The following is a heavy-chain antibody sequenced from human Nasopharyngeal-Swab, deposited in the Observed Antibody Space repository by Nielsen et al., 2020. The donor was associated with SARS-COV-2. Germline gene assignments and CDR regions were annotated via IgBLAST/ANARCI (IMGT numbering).Heavy chain of an antibody. D-gene: IGHD1-26*01. CDR3: ATGAPSGTFYDN. Sequence: GESLKISCAVSGSTFTNVWMTWVRQAPGQGLEWVARISSKRDGETRDYAAPVQGRFTVSSDDSKYTVYLQMNSLNTEDTAVYYCATGAPSGTFYDNWGQGVLVTVSS. V-gene: IGHV3-15*01. CDR1: GSTFTNVW. CDR2: ISSKRDGETR. J-gene: IGHJ4*02.